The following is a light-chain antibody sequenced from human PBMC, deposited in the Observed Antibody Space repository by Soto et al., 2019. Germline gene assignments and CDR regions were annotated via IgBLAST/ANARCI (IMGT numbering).Light chain of an antibody. CDR1: QSVSNNY. CDR3: QQYITSGT. J-gene: IGKJ1*01. CDR2: GAS. Sequence: ELALTQSPGTLSLSPGERATLSCRASQSVSNNYLAWYQQKPGQAPRLLIYGASTRATGIPDRFRGSGSGTDFTHTISRLEPEDFAVYYCQQYITSGTFGQEAKVEIK. V-gene: IGKV3-20*01.